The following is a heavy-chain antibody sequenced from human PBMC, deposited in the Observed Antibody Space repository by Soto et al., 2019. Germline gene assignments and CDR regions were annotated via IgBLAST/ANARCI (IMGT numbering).Heavy chain of an antibody. Sequence: QVQLVQSGAEVKKPGASVKVSCKASGYTFTNYGISWVRQAPGQGLEWMGWISAYNDNTNYAQNLQGRVTMTTDTSTSTTYMELRSLRSDDTAVYYCARGLRITYCSGGTCYRSALGHWGQGTLVTVSS. D-gene: IGHD2-15*01. J-gene: IGHJ5*02. V-gene: IGHV1-18*01. CDR3: ARGLRITYCSGGTCYRSALGH. CDR1: GYTFTNYG. CDR2: ISAYNDNT.